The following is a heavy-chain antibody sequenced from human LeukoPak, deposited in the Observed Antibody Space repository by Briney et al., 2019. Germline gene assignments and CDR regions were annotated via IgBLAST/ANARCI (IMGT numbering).Heavy chain of an antibody. J-gene: IGHJ5*02. CDR3: ARKATFGDYARGWFDL. CDR1: GGSISSSTYY. V-gene: IGHV4-39*01. D-gene: IGHD4-17*01. Sequence: SDTLSLTCTVSGGSISSSTYYWGWIRQPPGKGLEWIGSIYYSGSTYYNPSLKSRVTISVDTSKNQFSLKMSSVTAADTAVYYCARKATFGDYARGWFDLWGQGTLVTVSS. CDR2: IYYSGST.